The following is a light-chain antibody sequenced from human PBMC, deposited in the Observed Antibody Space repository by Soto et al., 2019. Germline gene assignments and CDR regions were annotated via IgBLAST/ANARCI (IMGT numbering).Light chain of an antibody. CDR2: LNSAGSH. CDR3: QAWGTGIQV. V-gene: IGLV4-69*01. CDR1: SGHSSYA. Sequence: QSVLTQSPSASASLGASVTLTCTLSSGHSSYAIAWHQQHPEKGPRYLMKLNSAGSHSKGDGIPDRFSGSSSGAERYLTISSLQSEDEADYYCQAWGTGIQVFGGGTKLTVL. J-gene: IGLJ2*01.